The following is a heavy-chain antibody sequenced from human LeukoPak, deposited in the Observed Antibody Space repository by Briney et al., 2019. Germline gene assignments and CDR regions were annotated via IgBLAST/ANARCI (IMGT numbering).Heavy chain of an antibody. J-gene: IGHJ4*02. Sequence: GGSLRLSCAASGFTFSSYAMSWVRQAPEKGLEWVSAISGSGVTTYYADSMKGRFTISRDNSKNTLYLQMNSLRAEDTAIYCAASKAGAYAGFDSWGQGNLVTVSS. V-gene: IGHV3-23*01. CDR3: ASKAGAYAGFDS. CDR1: GFTFSSYA. CDR2: ISGSGVTT. D-gene: IGHD3-16*01.